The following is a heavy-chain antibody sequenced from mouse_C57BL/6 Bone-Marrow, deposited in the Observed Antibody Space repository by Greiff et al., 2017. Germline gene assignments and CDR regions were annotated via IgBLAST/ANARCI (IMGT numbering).Heavy chain of an antibody. CDR3: ARQDYGSSYDYAMDY. Sequence: EVQGVESGGGLVQPGGSLKLSCAASGFTFSDYGMAWVRQAPRKGPEGVAFISNLAYSIYYADTVTGRFTISRENAKNTLYLEMSSLRSEDTAMYYCARQDYGSSYDYAMDYWGQGTSVTVSS. CDR2: ISNLAYSI. CDR1: GFTFSDYG. V-gene: IGHV5-15*04. J-gene: IGHJ4*01. D-gene: IGHD1-1*01.